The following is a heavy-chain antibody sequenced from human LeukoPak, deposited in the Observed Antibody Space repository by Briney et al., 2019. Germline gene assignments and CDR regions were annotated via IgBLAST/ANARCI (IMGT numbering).Heavy chain of an antibody. D-gene: IGHD3-22*01. CDR2: IYPGDSYT. V-gene: IGHV5-51*01. CDR1: GYSFTSYW. J-gene: IGHJ3*02. CDR3: ARHSNYYDSSDYYEDDAFDI. Sequence: PGESLKISCKGSGYSFTSYWIGWVRQMPGKGLEWMGIIYPGDSYTRYSPSFQGQVTISADKSISTAYLQWSSLKASDTAMYYCARHSNYYDSSDYYEDDAFDIWGQGTMVTVSS.